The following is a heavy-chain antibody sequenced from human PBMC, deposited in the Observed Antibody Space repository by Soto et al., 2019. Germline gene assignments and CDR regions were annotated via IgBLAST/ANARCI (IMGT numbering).Heavy chain of an antibody. CDR3: ARKYYYGSGSYLYYYYGMDV. Sequence: VKVSCKASGYTFTSYGISWVRQAPGQGLEWMGWISAYNGNTNYAQKLQGRVTMTTDTSTSTAYMELRSLRSDDTAVYYCARKYYYGSGSYLYYYYGMDVWGQGTTVTVSS. CDR1: GYTFTSYG. V-gene: IGHV1-18*01. D-gene: IGHD3-10*01. CDR2: ISAYNGNT. J-gene: IGHJ6*02.